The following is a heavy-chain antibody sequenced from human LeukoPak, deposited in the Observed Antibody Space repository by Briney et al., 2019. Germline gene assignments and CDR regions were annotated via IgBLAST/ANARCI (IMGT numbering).Heavy chain of an antibody. V-gene: IGHV3-49*03. CDR1: GFTFGDYA. Sequence: GALLLSSPATGFTFGDYAMSGFRRAPGKGLEWVGFIRSKAYGGTTEYAASVKGRFTISRDDSKSIAYLQMNSLKTEDTAVYYCTRKYQLLYEFWFDHWGQGTLVTVSS. CDR2: IRSKAYGGTT. J-gene: IGHJ5*02. D-gene: IGHD2-2*02. CDR3: TRKYQLLYEFWFDH.